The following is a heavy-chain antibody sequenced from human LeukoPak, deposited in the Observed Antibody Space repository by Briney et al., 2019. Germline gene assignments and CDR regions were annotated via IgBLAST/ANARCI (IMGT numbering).Heavy chain of an antibody. V-gene: IGHV3-7*03. CDR3: ARGNSGAFDM. J-gene: IGHJ3*02. CDR1: GFTFSSYA. Sequence: TGGSLRLSCAASGFTFSSYAITWVRQAPGKGLEWVANIKEDGSEIHYVDSVKGRFTISRDNAKNSLWLEMNSLRAEDTAVYYCARGNSGAFDMWGQGTMVTVSS. CDR2: IKEDGSEI. D-gene: IGHD2-21*01.